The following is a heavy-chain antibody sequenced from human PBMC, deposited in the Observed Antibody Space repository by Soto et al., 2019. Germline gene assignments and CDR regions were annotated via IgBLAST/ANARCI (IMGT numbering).Heavy chain of an antibody. CDR2: TYYSGST. Sequence: SETLSLTCTVSGGSTSSYYWRWNRQPPGKGLEWIGYTYYSGSTNYNPSLTSRVTISVDTSKNQFSLKLSSVTAADTAVYYCAREGSVGDTRARSGGFDHSGQGPLVTVYS. CDR3: AREGSVGDTRARSGGFDH. J-gene: IGHJ4*02. D-gene: IGHD1-26*01. CDR1: GGSTSSYY. V-gene: IGHV4-59*01.